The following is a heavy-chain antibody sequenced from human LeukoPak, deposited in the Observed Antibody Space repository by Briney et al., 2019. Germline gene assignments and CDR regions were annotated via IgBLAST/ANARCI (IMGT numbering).Heavy chain of an antibody. V-gene: IGHV4-31*03. CDR2: IYYSGST. Sequence: PSETLSLTCTVSGGSISSGGYYWSWIRQHPGKGLEWIGYIYYSGSTYYNPSLKSRVTISVDTSKNQFSLKLSSVTAADTAVYYCARDGAPPYYDSSGYINWGQGTLVTVSS. J-gene: IGHJ4*02. CDR1: GGSISSGGYY. CDR3: ARDGAPPYYDSSGYIN. D-gene: IGHD3-22*01.